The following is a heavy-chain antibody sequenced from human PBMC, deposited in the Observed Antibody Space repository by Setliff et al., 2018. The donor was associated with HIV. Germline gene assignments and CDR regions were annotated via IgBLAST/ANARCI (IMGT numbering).Heavy chain of an antibody. Sequence: GGSLRLSCEASGFIFSSHDFHWVRQAAGQGLEWVSAIGTGGDTYYVDSAKGRFTISRDNARNSLYLQMNNLGAGDTAVYYCAREIQVVYTGGHYFYGMDVWGQGTAVTVSS. CDR3: AREIQVVYTGGHYFYGMDV. V-gene: IGHV3-13*01. CDR2: IGTGGDT. CDR1: GFIFSSHD. J-gene: IGHJ6*02. D-gene: IGHD3-16*01.